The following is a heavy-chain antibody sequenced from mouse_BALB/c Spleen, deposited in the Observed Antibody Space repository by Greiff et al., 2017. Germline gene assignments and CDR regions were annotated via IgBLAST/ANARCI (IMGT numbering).Heavy chain of an antibody. D-gene: IGHD1-1*01. J-gene: IGHJ1*01. V-gene: IGHV2-2*02. CDR2: IWSGGST. Sequence: QVQLQQSGPGLVQPSQSLSITCTVSGFSLTSYGVHWVRQSPGKGLEWLGVIWSGGSTDYNAAFISRLSISKDNSKSQVFFKMNSLQANDTAIYYCASSITTVVVSYWYFDVWGAGTTVTVSS. CDR3: ASSITTVVVSYWYFDV. CDR1: GFSLTSYG.